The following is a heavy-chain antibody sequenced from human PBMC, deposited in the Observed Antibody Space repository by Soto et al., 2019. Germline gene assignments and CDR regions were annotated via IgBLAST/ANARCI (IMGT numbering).Heavy chain of an antibody. V-gene: IGHV1-69*06. CDR1: GGTFSSYA. Sequence: ASVKVSCKASGGTFSSYAISWVRQAPGQGLEWMGGIIPIFGTANYAQKFQGRVTITADKSTSTAYMELSSLRSEDTAVYYCARSLRLRWGTTVVTPRPNFDYWGQGTLVTVSS. CDR3: ARSLRLRWGTTVVTPRPNFDY. D-gene: IGHD4-17*01. J-gene: IGHJ4*02. CDR2: IIPIFGTA.